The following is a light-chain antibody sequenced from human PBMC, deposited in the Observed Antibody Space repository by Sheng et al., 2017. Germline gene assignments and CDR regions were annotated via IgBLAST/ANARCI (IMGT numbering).Light chain of an antibody. Sequence: DIQMTQSPSAMSASVGDRVTITCRASQDIKNYLAWFQQKPGKVPKPLMYVAFGLHSGAPPSSVAVDLGREFTLTIDSLQPEDSATYYCLQHSSYPWTFGQGTKVEIK. J-gene: IGKJ1*01. V-gene: IGKV1-17*03. CDR1: QDIKNY. CDR3: LQHSSYPWT. CDR2: VAF.